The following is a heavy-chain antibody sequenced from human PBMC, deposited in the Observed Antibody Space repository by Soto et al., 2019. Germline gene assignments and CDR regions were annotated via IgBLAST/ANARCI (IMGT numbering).Heavy chain of an antibody. D-gene: IGHD3-3*01. V-gene: IGHV3-30*18. J-gene: IGHJ6*02. CDR1: GFTFSSYG. CDR2: ISYDVSNK. Sequence: PGGSLSLSCAASGFTFSSYGMHWVRQAPGKGLEWVAVISYDVSNKYYADSVKGRFTISRDNSKNTLYLQMNSLRAEDTAVYYCAKDPYDFWSGYEDQSPVFYDGMDVWGQGTKVTVSS. CDR3: AKDPYDFWSGYEDQSPVFYDGMDV.